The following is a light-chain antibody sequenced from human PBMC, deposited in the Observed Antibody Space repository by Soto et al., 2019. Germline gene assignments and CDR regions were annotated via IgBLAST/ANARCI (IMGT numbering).Light chain of an antibody. V-gene: IGKV1-33*01. J-gene: IGKJ4*01. CDR1: QDISNF. Sequence: DIQMTQSPSSLSAYVGDRVTITCQARQDISNFLNWYHQTPGKAPRLLIYDVSNLQPGVASRFSGSGSGTDFTFAIHNFQAEAIGKFYCQQYDNQPVTFGGGTKGEFK. CDR3: QQYDNQPVT. CDR2: DVS.